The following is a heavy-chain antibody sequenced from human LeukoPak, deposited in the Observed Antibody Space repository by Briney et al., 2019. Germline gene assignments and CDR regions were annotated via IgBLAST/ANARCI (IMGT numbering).Heavy chain of an antibody. CDR3: ARAGYSSSCHTH. CDR2: ITTSSSYI. Sequence: GGSLRLSCAASGFTFSTYYMNWVRQAPGKGLEWVSSITTSSSYIYYADSVKGRFTISRDNAKNSTHLQMSSLRADDTAVYYCARAGYSSSCHTHWGQGTLVTVSS. J-gene: IGHJ4*02. CDR1: GFTFSTYY. V-gene: IGHV3-21*01. D-gene: IGHD6-13*01.